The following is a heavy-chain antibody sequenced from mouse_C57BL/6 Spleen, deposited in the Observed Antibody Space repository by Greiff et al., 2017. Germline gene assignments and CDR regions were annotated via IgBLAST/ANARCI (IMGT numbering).Heavy chain of an antibody. D-gene: IGHD1-1*01. J-gene: IGHJ2*01. CDR2: ISYDGSN. CDR1: GYSITSGHY. V-gene: IGHV3-6*01. CDR3: ARRGTVVAPHFDY. Sequence: EVQLVESGPGLVKPSQSLSLTCSVTGYSITSGHYWNWIRQFPGNKLEWMGYISYDGSNNYNPSLNNRISITRDTSKNQFFLKLNSVTTEDTATYYCARRGTVVAPHFDYWGQGTTLTVSS.